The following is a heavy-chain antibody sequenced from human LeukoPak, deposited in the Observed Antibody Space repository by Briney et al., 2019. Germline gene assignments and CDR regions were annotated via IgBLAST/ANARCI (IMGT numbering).Heavy chain of an antibody. CDR1: GYTFTGYY. Sequence: ASVKVSCKASGYTFTGYYMHWVRQAPGQGLEWMGQINPNSGGTNYAQKFQGRVTMTRDTSISTAYMELSRLRSDDTAVYYCARSFNYYDSSGLITPFDYWGQGTLVTVSS. CDR2: INPNSGGT. J-gene: IGHJ4*02. CDR3: ARSFNYYDSSGLITPFDY. D-gene: IGHD3-22*01. V-gene: IGHV1-2*06.